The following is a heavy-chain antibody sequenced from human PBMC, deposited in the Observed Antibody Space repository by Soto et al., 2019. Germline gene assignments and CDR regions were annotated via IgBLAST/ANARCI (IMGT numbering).Heavy chain of an antibody. J-gene: IGHJ6*02. CDR1: GGSINAFF. V-gene: IGHV4-59*01. CDR3: ATQTGLYYYGLDV. Sequence: QVQLEESGPGLVKPSETLSLTCTVSGGSINAFFWSWVRQPPGKGLESNGYIFYSGSTNYNPSLKSRVTISLDTSKTQFSLNLTSVTAADTAVYYCATQTGLYYYGLDVWGQGTMVAVSS. CDR2: IFYSGST.